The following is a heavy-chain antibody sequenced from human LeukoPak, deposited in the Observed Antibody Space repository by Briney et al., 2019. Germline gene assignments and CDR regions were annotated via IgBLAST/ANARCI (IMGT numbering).Heavy chain of an antibody. CDR1: GYSISSGYY. CDR3: ARDLRGLNYYFDY. J-gene: IGHJ4*02. Sequence: SETLSLTCTVSGYSISSGYYWGWIRQPPGKGLEWIGSIYHSGSTYYNPSLKSRVTISVDTSKNQFSLKLSSVTAADTAVYYCARDLRGLNYYFDYWGQGTLVTVSS. CDR2: IYHSGST. D-gene: IGHD3-10*01. V-gene: IGHV4-38-2*02.